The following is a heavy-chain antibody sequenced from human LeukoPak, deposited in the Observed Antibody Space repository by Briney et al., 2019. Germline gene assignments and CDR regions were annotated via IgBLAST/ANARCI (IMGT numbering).Heavy chain of an antibody. CDR2: ISSSSSYI. D-gene: IGHD3-22*01. CDR1: GFTFSSYS. Sequence: PGGTLRLSCAASGFTFSSYSMNWVRQAPGKGLEWVSSISSSSSYIYYADSAKGRFTTSRDNAKNSLYLQMNSLRAEVTAVYYCAKDSFPYYYDSSGYPYYDYWGQGTLVTVSS. J-gene: IGHJ4*02. V-gene: IGHV3-21*01. CDR3: AKDSFPYYYDSSGYPYYDY.